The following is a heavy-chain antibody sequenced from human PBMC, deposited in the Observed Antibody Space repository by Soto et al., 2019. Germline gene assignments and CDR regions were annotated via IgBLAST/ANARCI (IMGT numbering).Heavy chain of an antibody. Sequence: QVQLVQSGAEVKKPGASVKVSCKASGYKFINYFISWVRQAPGQGLEWMGWIHPDKDDRKYAEKFQGRVTMTTDTFTSTAYMELGNLRFDDTAVYYCARELGPTDSVRLDVWGQGTTVTISS. CDR2: IHPDKDDR. J-gene: IGHJ6*02. CDR3: ARELGPTDSVRLDV. V-gene: IGHV1-18*04. D-gene: IGHD3-10*02. CDR1: GYKFINYF.